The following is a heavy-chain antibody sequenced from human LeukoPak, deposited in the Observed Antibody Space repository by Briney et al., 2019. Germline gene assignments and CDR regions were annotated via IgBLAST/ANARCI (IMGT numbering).Heavy chain of an antibody. CDR2: INSDGSST. J-gene: IGHJ4*02. CDR1: GFTFSNYW. V-gene: IGHV3-74*01. Sequence: PGGSLRLPCAASGFTFSNYWMHWVRQAPGKGLVWVSRINSDGSSTFYADSVKGRFIISRDNAKNLLYLQMNSLRAEDTAVYYCARDATAGYYWGQGTLVTVSS. CDR3: ARDATAGYY. D-gene: IGHD3-9*01.